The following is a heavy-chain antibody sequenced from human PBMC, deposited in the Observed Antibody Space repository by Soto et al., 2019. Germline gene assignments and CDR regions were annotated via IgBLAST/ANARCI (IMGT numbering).Heavy chain of an antibody. V-gene: IGHV3-7*01. D-gene: IGHD6-19*01. J-gene: IGHJ4*01. CDR2: IKQDGSEK. CDR3: ARVAYSYGWIYDY. Sequence: GGALRLSCAASGFTFSSYWMSWVRQAPGKGLEWVANIKQDGSEKYYVDSVKGRFTLSRDNAKNSLHLQMNSLRAEDTAIYFCARVAYSYGWIYDYWGQGTLVTVSS. CDR1: GFTFSSYW.